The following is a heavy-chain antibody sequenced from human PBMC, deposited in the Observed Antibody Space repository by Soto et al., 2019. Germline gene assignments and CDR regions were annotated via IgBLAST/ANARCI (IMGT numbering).Heavy chain of an antibody. J-gene: IGHJ4*02. CDR3: ARGLDYYGSGSYGY. D-gene: IGHD3-10*01. V-gene: IGHV1-69*02. Sequence: QVQLVQSGAEVKKPGSSVKVSCKASGGTFSSYTISWVRQAPGQGLEWMGRIIPILGIANYAQKFQGRVTSTADKSTSTAYMELSSLRSEDTAVYYCARGLDYYGSGSYGYWGQGTLVTVSS. CDR1: GGTFSSYT. CDR2: IIPILGIA.